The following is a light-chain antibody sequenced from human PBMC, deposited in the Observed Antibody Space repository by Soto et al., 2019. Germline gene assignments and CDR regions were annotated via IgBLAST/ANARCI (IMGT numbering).Light chain of an antibody. J-gene: IGKJ4*01. V-gene: IGKV3-20*01. CDR3: QQYSASPPT. CDR1: QSVRSSH. CDR2: GAS. Sequence: EIVLTQSPGTLSLSPWERATLSCRASQSVRSSHLAWYQQKPGQAPRLLIYGASSRATGIPDRFSGSGSGTDFTLTISRLEPEDFAVYYCQQYSASPPTFGGGTKVDIK.